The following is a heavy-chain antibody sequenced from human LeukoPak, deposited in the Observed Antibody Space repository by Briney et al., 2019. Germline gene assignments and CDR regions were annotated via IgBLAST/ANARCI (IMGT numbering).Heavy chain of an antibody. CDR2: IKSKTDGGTT. J-gene: IGHJ4*02. CDR3: TTVVVVPAAIVAVAGYYFDY. Sequence: GGSLRLSCAASGFTFSNAWMSWVRRAPGKGLEWVGRIKSKTDGGTTDYAAPVKGRFTISRDDSKNTLYLQMNSLKTEDTAVYYCTTVVVVPAAIVAVAGYYFDYWGQGTLVTVSS. CDR1: GFTFSNAW. V-gene: IGHV3-15*01. D-gene: IGHD2-2*01.